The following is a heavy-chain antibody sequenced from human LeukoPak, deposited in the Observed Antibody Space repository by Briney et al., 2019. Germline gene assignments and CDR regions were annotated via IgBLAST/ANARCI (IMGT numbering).Heavy chain of an antibody. CDR1: GGSISSYY. Sequence: PSETLSLTCTVSGGSISSYYWSWIRQPAGKRLEWIGRLHTSGSTNYNPSPKSRVTMSADTSKNQFSLKLSSVTAADTAMYYCARDRYYYDSSGYVFDYWGQGTLVTVSS. CDR3: ARDRYYYDSSGYVFDY. D-gene: IGHD3-22*01. CDR2: LHTSGST. V-gene: IGHV4-4*07. J-gene: IGHJ4*02.